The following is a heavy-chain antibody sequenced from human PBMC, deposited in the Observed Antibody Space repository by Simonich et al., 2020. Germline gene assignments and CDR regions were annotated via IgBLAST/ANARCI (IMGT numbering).Heavy chain of an antibody. D-gene: IGHD1-26*01. CDR1: GFTFSSYA. Sequence: QVQLVESGGGVVQPGRSLRLSCAASGFTFSSYAIHWVRQARGNGLEWEEVISYDGSKKYYADSVKGRFTIPRDNSKNTLYLQMNSLRAEDTAVYYCARDHLDSGSYYFDYWGQGTLVTVSS. V-gene: IGHV3-30*04. CDR3: ARDHLDSGSYYFDY. CDR2: ISYDGSKK. J-gene: IGHJ4*02.